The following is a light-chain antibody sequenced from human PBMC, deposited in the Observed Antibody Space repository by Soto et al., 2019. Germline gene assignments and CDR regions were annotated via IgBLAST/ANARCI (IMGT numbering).Light chain of an antibody. CDR3: CSYAGSRSYV. J-gene: IGLJ1*01. CDR1: SSDVGSYNL. V-gene: IGLV2-23*01. Sequence: QSALTQPASVSGSPGQSITISCTGGSSDVGSYNLVSWYQQHPGRPPKLMIYEGSKRPSGVSNRFSASKSGNTASLTISGLQAEDEAEYYCCSYAGSRSYVFGTGTKVTVL. CDR2: EGS.